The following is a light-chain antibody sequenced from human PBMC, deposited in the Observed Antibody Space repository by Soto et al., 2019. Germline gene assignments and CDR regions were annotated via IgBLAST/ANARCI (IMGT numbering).Light chain of an antibody. Sequence: QSVLTQPPSASGTPGQRVTMSCSGGNSNIGSHTFNWYQHLPGTAPTLLIFSNNQRPSGVPARFSGSKSGTSASLAISELQSGDEGDYYCAAWDDSLNGFYVFGTGTKLTVL. J-gene: IGLJ1*01. CDR2: SNN. CDR1: NSNIGSHT. CDR3: AAWDDSLNGFYV. V-gene: IGLV1-44*01.